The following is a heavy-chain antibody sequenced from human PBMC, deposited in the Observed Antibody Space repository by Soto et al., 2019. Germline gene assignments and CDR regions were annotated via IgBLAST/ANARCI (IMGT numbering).Heavy chain of an antibody. CDR3: GKDPNGDYFGAFDF. Sequence: EVQMLESGGGLVQPGGSLRLSCAASGFTFSSYALTWVRQAPGKGLEWVSSITGSGDYTRYTDSVKGRFTITRDNAKNTLFMQMKGLRADDTAIYYCGKDPNGDYFGAFDFWGQGTMVTVSS. V-gene: IGHV3-23*01. CDR1: GFTFSSYA. CDR2: ITGSGDYT. J-gene: IGHJ3*01. D-gene: IGHD4-17*01.